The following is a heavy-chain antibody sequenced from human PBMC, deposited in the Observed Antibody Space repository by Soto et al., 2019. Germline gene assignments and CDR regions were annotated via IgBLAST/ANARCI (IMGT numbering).Heavy chain of an antibody. CDR2: IIPIFGTA. D-gene: IGHD1-1*01. CDR1: GGTFSSYA. V-gene: IGHV1-69*12. Sequence: QVQLVQSGAEVTKPGSSVKVSCKASGGTFSSYAISWVRQAPGQGLEWMGGIIPIFGTANYAQKFQGRVTVTADESTSPAFMGLSSLRSEETAGYYGASVHRGCDLPFDYWGQGTLVTVSS. J-gene: IGHJ4*02. CDR3: ASVHRGCDLPFDY.